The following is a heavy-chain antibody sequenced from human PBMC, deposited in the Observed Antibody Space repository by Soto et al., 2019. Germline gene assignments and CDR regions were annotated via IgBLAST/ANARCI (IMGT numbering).Heavy chain of an antibody. CDR2: INAGNGNT. D-gene: IGHD5-12*01. CDR3: ARDDRTAGQGSYDYFDL. V-gene: IGHV1-3*01. Sequence: ASVKVSCKASGYTFTSYAMHWVRQAPGQRLEWMGWINAGNGNTKYSQKFQGRVTITTDTSASTAYMELRSLRSEDTAVYYCARDDRTAGQGSYDYFDLWGQGTLVTVSS. CDR1: GYTFTSYA. J-gene: IGHJ4*02.